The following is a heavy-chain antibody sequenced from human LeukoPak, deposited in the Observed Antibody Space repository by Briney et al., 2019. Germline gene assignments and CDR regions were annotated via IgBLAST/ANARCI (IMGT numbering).Heavy chain of an antibody. CDR2: ISAYNGNT. J-gene: IGHJ4*02. V-gene: IGHV1-18*01. Sequence: ASVKVSCKASGYTFTSYGISWVRQAPGHGLEWMGWISAYNGNTNYAQKFQGRISMTWDVSLSTAYLELTRVTSDDSAIYYCARDRNGQSTGAGDYWGQGTLGTVSS. CDR1: GYTFTSYG. D-gene: IGHD1-26*01. CDR3: ARDRNGQSTGAGDY.